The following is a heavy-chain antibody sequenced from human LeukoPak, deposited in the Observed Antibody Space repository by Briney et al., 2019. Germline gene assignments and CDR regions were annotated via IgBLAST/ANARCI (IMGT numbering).Heavy chain of an antibody. CDR2: IYNRGST. CDR3: ARGHGSFDS. J-gene: IGHJ4*02. V-gene: IGHV4-61*02. D-gene: IGHD1-26*01. CDR1: GGSLRSGSYY. Sequence: PSQTLSLTCTVSGGSLRSGSYYWSCIRQPAGKGLECIGRIYNRGSTNYNPSLKSRVTMSEDTSKNQFSLKLTSVTAADRAVYYCARGHGSFDSWGQGTLVTVSA.